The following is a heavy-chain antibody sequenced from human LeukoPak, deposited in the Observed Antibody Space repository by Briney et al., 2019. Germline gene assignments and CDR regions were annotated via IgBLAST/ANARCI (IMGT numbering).Heavy chain of an antibody. CDR3: AGDYDSNWFDP. CDR1: GGSISSYY. V-gene: IGHV4-59*01. D-gene: IGHD5-12*01. J-gene: IGHJ5*02. CDR2: IYYSGST. Sequence: PSETLSLTCTVSGGSISSYYWTWIRQPPGKGLEWIGYIYYSGSTNYNPSLNSRVTISVDTSKNQFSLKLSSVTAADTAVYYCAGDYDSNWFDPWGQGTLVTVSS.